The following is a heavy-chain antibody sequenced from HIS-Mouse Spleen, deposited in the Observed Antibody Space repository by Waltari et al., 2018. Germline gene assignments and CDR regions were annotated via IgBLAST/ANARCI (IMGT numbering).Heavy chain of an antibody. D-gene: IGHD6-13*01. CDR1: GGSISSSRYY. CDR2: IYYSGST. V-gene: IGHV4-39*07. Sequence: QLQLQVSGPGLVKPSETLSLTCTVPGGSISSSRYYWGGFRQPPGKGLEWIASIYYSGSTSYNPSLKSRVTISVDTSKTQFSLKLSSVTAADTAVYYCAREIPYSSSWYDWYFDLWGRGTLVTVSS. CDR3: AREIPYSSSWYDWYFDL. J-gene: IGHJ2*01.